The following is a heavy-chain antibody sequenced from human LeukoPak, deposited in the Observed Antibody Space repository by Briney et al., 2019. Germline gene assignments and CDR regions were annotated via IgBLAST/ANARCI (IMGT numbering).Heavy chain of an antibody. D-gene: IGHD2-2*01. J-gene: IGHJ4*02. CDR1: GFTFSSYA. CDR3: ARDGGYCRSTSCYSEWAFDY. V-gene: IGHV3-30-3*01. CDR2: ISYDGSNK. Sequence: PGRSLRLSCAASGFTFSSYAMHWVRQAPGKGLEWVAVISYDGSNKYYADSVKGRFTISRDNSKNTLYLQMNSLRAEDTAVYYCARDGGYCRSTSCYSEWAFDYWGQGTLVTVSS.